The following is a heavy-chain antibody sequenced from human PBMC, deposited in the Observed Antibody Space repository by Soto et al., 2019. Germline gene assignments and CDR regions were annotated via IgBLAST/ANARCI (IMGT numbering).Heavy chain of an antibody. CDR1: GGTFSSYT. CDR2: IIPILGIA. D-gene: IGHD2-21*01. Sequence: SVKVSCKASGGTFSSYTISWVRQAPGQGLEWMGRIIPILGIANYAQKFQGRVTITADISSSTAYMELSSLRSEDTAVYYCAREINCGGDCYIPESSYYCYYMDVWG. CDR3: AREINCGGDCYIPESSYYCYYMDV. J-gene: IGHJ6*03. V-gene: IGHV1-69*04.